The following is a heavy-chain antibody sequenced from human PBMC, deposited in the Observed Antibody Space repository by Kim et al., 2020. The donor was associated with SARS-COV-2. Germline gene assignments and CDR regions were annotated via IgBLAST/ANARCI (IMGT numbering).Heavy chain of an antibody. Sequence: SLKSRVTISVDTSKNQFSLKLSSVTAADTAVYYCARDPVYYYDSSGPLDIWGQGTMVTVSS. J-gene: IGHJ3*02. V-gene: IGHV4-31*02. CDR3: ARDPVYYYDSSGPLDI. D-gene: IGHD3-22*01.